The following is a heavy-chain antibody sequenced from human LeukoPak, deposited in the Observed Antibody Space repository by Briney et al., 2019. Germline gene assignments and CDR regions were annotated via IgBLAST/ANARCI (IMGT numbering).Heavy chain of an antibody. J-gene: IGHJ4*02. CDR3: AREGGYSYGCIDY. CDR1: GFTFSSYS. CDR2: ISSSSTYI. Sequence: TGGSLRLSCAASGFTFSSYSMNWVRQAPGKGLEWVSSISSSSTYIYYADSVKGRFTVSRDNAKNSLYLQMNSLSAEDTAVYYCAREGGYSYGCIDYWGQGTLVTVSS. D-gene: IGHD5-18*01. V-gene: IGHV3-21*01.